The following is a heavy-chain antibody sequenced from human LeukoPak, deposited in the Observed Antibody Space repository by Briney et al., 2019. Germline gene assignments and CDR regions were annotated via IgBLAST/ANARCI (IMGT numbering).Heavy chain of an antibody. D-gene: IGHD3-16*01. CDR2: ISSNGGST. J-gene: IGHJ4*02. V-gene: IGHV3-64*01. CDR1: GFTFSSYA. Sequence: PGGSLRLSCAASGFTFSSYAMHWARQAPGKGLEYVSAISSNGGSTYYANSVKGRFTISRDNSKNTLYLQMGSLRAEDMAVYYCARATDVGPFDYWGQGTLVTVSS. CDR3: ARATDVGPFDY.